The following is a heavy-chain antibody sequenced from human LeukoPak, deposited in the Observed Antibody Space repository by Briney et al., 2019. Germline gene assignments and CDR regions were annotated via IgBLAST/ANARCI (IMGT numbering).Heavy chain of an antibody. D-gene: IGHD3-3*01. CDR1: GGSISGYS. J-gene: IGHJ4*02. V-gene: IGHV4-59*01. CDR2: FHNSRTT. CDR3: AMYNFWSGYYGDY. Sequence: SETLSLTCTVSGGSISGYSWTWIRQPPGQGLEWIGYFHNSRTTSYNPSLTGRVTISEDTSKNHFSLKLSSVTAADTAVYYCAMYNFWSGYYGDYWGQGTLVTVSS.